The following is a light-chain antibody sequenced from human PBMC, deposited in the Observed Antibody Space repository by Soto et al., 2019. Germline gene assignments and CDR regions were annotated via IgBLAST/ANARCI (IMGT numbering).Light chain of an antibody. CDR2: GAS. CDR3: QQYGSSPWT. CDR1: QSVSSSY. J-gene: IGKJ1*01. Sequence: EIVLTQSPGTLSLSPGERDTLSCRASQSVSSSYLAWYQQKPGQAPRLLIYGASSRATGIPDRFSGSGSGTDFTLTISRLEPEDFAVYYCQQYGSSPWTVGQGTKVDI. V-gene: IGKV3-20*01.